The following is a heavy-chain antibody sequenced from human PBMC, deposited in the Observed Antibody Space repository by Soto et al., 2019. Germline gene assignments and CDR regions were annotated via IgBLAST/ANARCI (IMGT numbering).Heavy chain of an antibody. D-gene: IGHD3-22*01. CDR2: LYYGRSA. J-gene: IGHJ4*02. Sequence: QVQLQESGPGLVKPSETLSLTCAVSGDSISSYYCIWIRQPPGKGLESIGYLYYGRSANYNPSLKSRCTLSMDPSTNQCSLTLSSMTAADTAVYYCALRSMAVVPEYWGQGTLVTVSS. CDR3: ALRSMAVVPEY. V-gene: IGHV4-59*01. CDR1: GDSISSYY.